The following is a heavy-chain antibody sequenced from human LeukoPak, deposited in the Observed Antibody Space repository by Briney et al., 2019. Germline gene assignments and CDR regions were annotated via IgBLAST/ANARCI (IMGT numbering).Heavy chain of an antibody. CDR1: GFTFSSYA. V-gene: IGHV3-23*01. J-gene: IGHJ4*02. Sequence: GGSLRLSCAASGFTFSSYAMSWVRQAPGKELEWVSAIRGSGGSTYYADSVKGRFTISRDNSKNTLYLQMNSLRAEDTAVYYCAKGPYYYDSSGLKNFDYWGQGTLVTVSS. CDR2: IRGSGGST. CDR3: AKGPYYYDSSGLKNFDY. D-gene: IGHD3-22*01.